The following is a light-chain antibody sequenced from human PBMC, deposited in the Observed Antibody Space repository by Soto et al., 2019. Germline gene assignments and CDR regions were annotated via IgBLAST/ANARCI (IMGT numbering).Light chain of an antibody. Sequence: EIVLTQSPATLSLSPGERATLSCRASQSVSSYLAWYQKKPGQAPRLLIYDSSNRAAGIPARFSGSGSGTDFPLTISSREPEDFAVYYCQQRSNWPRTFGQGTKVEIK. CDR2: DSS. CDR1: QSVSSY. V-gene: IGKV3-11*01. J-gene: IGKJ1*01. CDR3: QQRSNWPRT.